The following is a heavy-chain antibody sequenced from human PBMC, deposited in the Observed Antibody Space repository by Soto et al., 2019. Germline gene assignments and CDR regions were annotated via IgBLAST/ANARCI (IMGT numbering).Heavy chain of an antibody. CDR1: GYSFTSYW. CDR3: ARRVSGYDFWSGYGMDV. J-gene: IGHJ6*02. D-gene: IGHD3-3*01. CDR2: IDPSDSYT. Sequence: GESLKISCKGSGYSFTSYWISWVRQMPGKGLEWMGRIDPSDSYTNYSPSFQGHVTISADKSISTAYLQWSSLKASDTAMYYCARRVSGYDFWSGYGMDVWGQGXTVTVYS. V-gene: IGHV5-10-1*01.